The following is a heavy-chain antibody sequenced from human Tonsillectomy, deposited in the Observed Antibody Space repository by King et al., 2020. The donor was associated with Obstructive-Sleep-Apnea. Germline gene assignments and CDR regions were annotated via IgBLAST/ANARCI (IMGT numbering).Heavy chain of an antibody. Sequence: QLQESGPGLVKPSETLSLTCTVSGDSISSYYWSWIRQPPGKGLEYIGYIYYSGSTNYNPSLKSRVTISVDASKNQFSLKLGSVTAADTAVYYCARRCGGDCPFDYWGQGTLVTVSS. CDR1: GDSISSYY. V-gene: IGHV4-59*08. CDR3: ARRCGGDCPFDY. J-gene: IGHJ4*02. D-gene: IGHD2-21*02. CDR2: IYYSGST.